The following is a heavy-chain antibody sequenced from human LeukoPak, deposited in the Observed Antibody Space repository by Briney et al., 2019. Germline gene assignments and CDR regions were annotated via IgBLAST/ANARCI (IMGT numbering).Heavy chain of an antibody. CDR1: GYTXSEHH. CDR3: ARDTYGSDY. D-gene: IGHD3-10*01. V-gene: IGHV1-46*01. J-gene: IGHJ4*02. CDR2: ITPTSGDT. Sequence: ASVKVSCKASGYTXSEHHMHWVRQAPGQGLEWMGKITPTSGDTMYAQKFQDRVTMTRDMSTSTVYMELSSLRSEDTAVYFCARDTYGSDYWGQGTRVTVSA.